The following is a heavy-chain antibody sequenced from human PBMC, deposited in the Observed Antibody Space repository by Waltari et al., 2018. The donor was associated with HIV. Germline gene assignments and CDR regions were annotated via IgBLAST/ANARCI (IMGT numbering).Heavy chain of an antibody. CDR2: IYWNDDK. D-gene: IGHD3-3*01. Sequence: QITLKESGPTLVKPTQTLTLTCTFSGFSLSTSGVGVGWIRQPPGKAREWLALIYWNDDKRYSPSLKSRLTITKDTSKNQVVLTMTNMDPVDTATYYCALYLGPLQHWGQGTLVTVSS. CDR1: GFSLSTSGVG. J-gene: IGHJ1*01. V-gene: IGHV2-5*01. CDR3: ALYLGPLQH.